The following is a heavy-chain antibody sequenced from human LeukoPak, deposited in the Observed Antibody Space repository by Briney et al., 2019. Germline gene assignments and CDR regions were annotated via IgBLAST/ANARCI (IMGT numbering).Heavy chain of an antibody. Sequence: HAGGSLRLSCAASGFDLNTYEMNWVRQAPGKGLEWIADITISGHTKNYADSVKGRFTISRDNAGTSLYLQMSSLTVEDTGVYYRTRGDPHADLWGQGTLVTVSS. CDR3: TRGDPHADL. V-gene: IGHV3-48*03. CDR2: ITISGHTK. J-gene: IGHJ5*02. CDR1: GFDLNTYE.